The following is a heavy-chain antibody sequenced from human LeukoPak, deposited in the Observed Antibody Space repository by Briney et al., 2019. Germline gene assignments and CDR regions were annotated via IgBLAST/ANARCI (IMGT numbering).Heavy chain of an antibody. CDR2: ITDDGYNT. CDR1: GFTFSAFA. Sequence: GGSLRLSCAASGFTFSAFAMTWVRQAPGKGLEWVSTITDDGYNTYSADSVKGRITFSRDNSKNTLSLQLRSLRAEDTAVYYCAEDLSYTSGASDHWGQGTLVTVSS. CDR3: AEDLSYTSGASDH. V-gene: IGHV3-23*01. D-gene: IGHD6-19*01. J-gene: IGHJ4*02.